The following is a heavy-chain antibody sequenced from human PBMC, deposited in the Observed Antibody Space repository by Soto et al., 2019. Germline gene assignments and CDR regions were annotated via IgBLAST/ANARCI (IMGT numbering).Heavy chain of an antibody. CDR1: GGSINSYY. CDR3: ARGTLGYFYYGMDV. Sequence: QVQLQESGPGLVKPSETLSLTCTVSGGSINSYYWSWILQPPGKGLEWIGHIHYSGSTNYNPSLKSRVTISVDTSKNQFALKLSSVTAADTAVYYCARGTLGYFYYGMDVWGQGNTVTVSS. CDR2: IHYSGST. D-gene: IGHD3-16*01. V-gene: IGHV4-59*01. J-gene: IGHJ6*02.